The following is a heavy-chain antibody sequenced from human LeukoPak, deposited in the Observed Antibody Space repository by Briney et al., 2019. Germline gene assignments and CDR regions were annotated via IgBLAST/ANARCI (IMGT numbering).Heavy chain of an antibody. CDR3: ARVKGYNYGHAFYY. CDR1: GFTFSTYG. J-gene: IGHJ4*02. V-gene: IGHV3-33*01. CDR2: IWYDGSNK. D-gene: IGHD5-18*01. Sequence: GGSLRLSCAASGFTFSTYGMHWVRQAPGKGLEWVTLIWYDGSNKYYAESVKGRFTISRDNSKNTLYLQMNSLRAEDTAVYYCARVKGYNYGHAFYYWGQGTLVTVSS.